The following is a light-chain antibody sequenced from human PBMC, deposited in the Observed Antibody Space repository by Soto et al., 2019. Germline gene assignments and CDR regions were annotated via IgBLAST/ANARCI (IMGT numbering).Light chain of an antibody. CDR1: ISDVGSYRL. J-gene: IGLJ3*02. CDR3: CSYAGGHTWV. Sequence: QSALTQPASVTGSPGQSITVSCTGTISDVGSYRLVSWYQQYPGKAPKVMMYEANKRPSGVSSRFSGSKSGNTASLTISGLQAEDEADYYCCSYAGGHTWVFGGGTKLTV. CDR2: EAN. V-gene: IGLV2-23*01.